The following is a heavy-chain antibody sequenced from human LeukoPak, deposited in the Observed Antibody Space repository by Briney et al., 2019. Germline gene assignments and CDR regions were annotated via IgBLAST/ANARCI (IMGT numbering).Heavy chain of an antibody. Sequence: TGGSLRLSCAASGFTLSNYSMNWVRQAPGKGLEWVASISSSSSYIFYADSLKGRFTISRDNAKNSLYLQMNSLRADDTAVYYCARDLAYGDDGLWGQGTLVTVSS. J-gene: IGHJ4*02. D-gene: IGHD4-17*01. CDR2: ISSSSSYI. CDR3: ARDLAYGDDGL. CDR1: GFTLSNYS. V-gene: IGHV3-21*01.